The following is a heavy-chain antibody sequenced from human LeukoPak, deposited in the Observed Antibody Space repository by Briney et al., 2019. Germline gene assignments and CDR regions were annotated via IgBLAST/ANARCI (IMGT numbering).Heavy chain of an antibody. CDR2: ISAYNGNT. Sequence: GASVKVSCTASGYTFTSYGISWVRQAPGQGLEWMGWISAYNGNTNYAQKLQGRVTMTTDTSTSTAYMELRSLRSDDTAVYYCAGAPLWFGETRGPFDYWGQGTLVTVSS. V-gene: IGHV1-18*04. CDR3: AGAPLWFGETRGPFDY. D-gene: IGHD3-10*01. CDR1: GYTFTSYG. J-gene: IGHJ4*02.